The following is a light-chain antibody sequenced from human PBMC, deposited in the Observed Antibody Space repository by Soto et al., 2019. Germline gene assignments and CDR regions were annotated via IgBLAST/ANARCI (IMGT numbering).Light chain of an antibody. V-gene: IGKV3-20*01. CDR1: QSVDSAF. Sequence: EIVLTRSPGSLSLSLGERATLSCRASQSVDSAFFAWYQQKPGQPPRLLMYGASRRATGISDRFSGSGSGTDFTLTISRLEPEDFAVYYCQQYASSLTFGQGTKVEI. J-gene: IGKJ1*01. CDR2: GAS. CDR3: QQYASSLT.